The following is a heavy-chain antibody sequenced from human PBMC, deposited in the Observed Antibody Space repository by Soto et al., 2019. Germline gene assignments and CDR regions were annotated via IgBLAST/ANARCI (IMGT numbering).Heavy chain of an antibody. CDR2: IYYSGST. CDR3: ARALRGPNWFDP. J-gene: IGHJ5*02. Sequence: SETLSLTCTVSGGSISSYYWSWIRQPPGKGLEWIGYIYYSGSTNYNPSLKSRVTISVDTSRNQFSLKLSSVTAADTAVYYCARALRGPNWFDPWGQGTLVTVSS. CDR1: GGSISSYY. V-gene: IGHV4-59*01.